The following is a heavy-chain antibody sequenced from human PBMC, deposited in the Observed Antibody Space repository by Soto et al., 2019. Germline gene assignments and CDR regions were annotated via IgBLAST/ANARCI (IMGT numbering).Heavy chain of an antibody. D-gene: IGHD1-26*01. V-gene: IGHV4-39*01. CDR1: GGSISSSSYY. J-gene: IGHJ4*02. CDR3: ARHRPEWELRLHSPIGLDY. CDR2: IYYSGST. Sequence: QLQLQESGPGLVKPSETLSLTCTVSGGSISSSSYYWGWIRQPPGKGLEWIGSIYYSGSTYYNPSLKSRVTISVDTSKNQFSLKLSSVTAADTAVYYCARHRPEWELRLHSPIGLDYWGQGTLVTVSS.